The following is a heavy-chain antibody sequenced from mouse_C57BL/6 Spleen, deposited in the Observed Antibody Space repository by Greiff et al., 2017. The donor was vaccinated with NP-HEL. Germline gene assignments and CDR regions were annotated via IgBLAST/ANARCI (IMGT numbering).Heavy chain of an antibody. Sequence: EVQLQQSGPELVKPGASVKISCKASGYTFTDYYMNWVKQSHGKSLEWIGDINPNNGGTSYNQKFKGKATLTVDKSSSTAYMELRSLTSEDSAVYYCARGLCYVDYWGQGTTLTVSS. D-gene: IGHD3-3*01. V-gene: IGHV1-26*01. CDR2: INPNNGGT. J-gene: IGHJ2*01. CDR3: ARGLCYVDY. CDR1: GYTFTDYY.